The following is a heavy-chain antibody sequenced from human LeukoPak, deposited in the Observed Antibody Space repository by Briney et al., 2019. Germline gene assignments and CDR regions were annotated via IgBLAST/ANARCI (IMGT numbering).Heavy chain of an antibody. Sequence: GGSLRLSCAASGFTFSSYAMSWVRQAPGKGLEWVSGISVSGTSTSNADSVKGRFTISRDNSKNTLYLQMNSLRDDDTSIHYCAKVPYADYGSGRPPFMDVWGQGTTVAVSS. CDR1: GFTFSSYA. D-gene: IGHD3-10*01. CDR3: AKVPYADYGSGRPPFMDV. V-gene: IGHV3-23*01. CDR2: ISVSGTST. J-gene: IGHJ6*02.